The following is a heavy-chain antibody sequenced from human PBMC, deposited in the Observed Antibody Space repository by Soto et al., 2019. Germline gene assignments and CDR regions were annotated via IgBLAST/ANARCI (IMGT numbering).Heavy chain of an antibody. CDR1: GGSISSSSYY. Sequence: SETLSLTCTVSGGSISSSSYYWGWIRQPPGKGLEWIGSIYYSGSTYYNPSLKSRVTISVDTSKNQFSLKLSSVTAADTAVYYCARHFGIFGVPDDYWGQGTLVTVSS. CDR2: IYYSGST. CDR3: ARHFGIFGVPDDY. V-gene: IGHV4-39*01. J-gene: IGHJ4*02. D-gene: IGHD3-3*01.